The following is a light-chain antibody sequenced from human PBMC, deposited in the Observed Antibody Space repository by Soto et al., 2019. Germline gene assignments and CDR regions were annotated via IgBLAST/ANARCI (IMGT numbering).Light chain of an antibody. CDR1: QGINNF. V-gene: IGKV1-27*01. CDR2: GPT. Sequence: IQLTQSPSSLSASVGDRVTITCRASQGINNFVAWYQQMPGRVPKLLIYGPTTLQSGVPSRFSGSGSGTPFTLFISSLQPEDVGTFYCQKYNSAPPTFGHGTRVEIK. J-gene: IGKJ1*01. CDR3: QKYNSAPPT.